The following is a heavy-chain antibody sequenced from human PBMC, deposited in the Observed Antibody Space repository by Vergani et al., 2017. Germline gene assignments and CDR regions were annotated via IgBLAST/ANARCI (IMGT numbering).Heavy chain of an antibody. J-gene: IGHJ5*02. CDR2: IIPIFGTA. CDR1: GGTFSSYA. D-gene: IGHD1-26*01. CDR3: ARGPEWELLSDNWFDP. V-gene: IGHV1-69*06. Sequence: QVQLVQSGAEVKKPGSSVKVSCKASGGTFSSYAISWVRQAPGQGLEWMGGIIPIFGTANYAQKFQGRVTITADKSTSTAYMELSRLRSDDTAVYYCARGPEWELLSDNWFDPWGQGTLVTVSS.